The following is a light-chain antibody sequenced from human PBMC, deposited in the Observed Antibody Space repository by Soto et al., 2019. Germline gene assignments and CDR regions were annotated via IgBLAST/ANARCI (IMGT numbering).Light chain of an antibody. Sequence: VVLTQSPATVSLSPGDTATLSCGASQSVSSSLAWYQQKPGQAPRLLIYGGSSRATGIPVRFSGSGSGTDFTLTISRLEPEDFAVYYCQQYGSSPQAFGQGTKVDI. V-gene: IGKV3-20*01. CDR1: QSVSSS. J-gene: IGKJ1*01. CDR3: QQYGSSPQA. CDR2: GGS.